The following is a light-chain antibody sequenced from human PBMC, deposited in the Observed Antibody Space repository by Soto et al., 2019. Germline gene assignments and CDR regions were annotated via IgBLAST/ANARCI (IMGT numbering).Light chain of an antibody. CDR2: GAS. CDR1: QSVSTSY. CDR3: QQCCSVPLT. Sequence: EIVLTQSPGTLSLSPGERATLSCRASQSVSTSYLAWYQQNPGQAPRLLIYGASSRATGIPDRFSGSGSGADFTLTISRLEPEDVAVYYCQQCCSVPLTFGGGTKVEIK. V-gene: IGKV3-20*01. J-gene: IGKJ4*01.